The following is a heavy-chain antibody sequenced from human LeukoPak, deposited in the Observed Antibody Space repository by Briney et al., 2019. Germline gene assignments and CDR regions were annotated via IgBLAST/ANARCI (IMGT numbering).Heavy chain of an antibody. CDR2: ISGSGVTT. CDR3: AKSDYGSTIYLSGNFDY. J-gene: IGHJ4*02. V-gene: IGHV3-23*01. CDR1: GFTFSNYG. D-gene: IGHD3-10*01. Sequence: PGGSLRLSCAASGFTFSNYGMSWVRQAPGKGLEWVSAISGSGVTTYYADSVKGRFTISRDNSKNTLYLQMNSLRAEDTAVYYCAKSDYGSTIYLSGNFDYWGQGTLVTVSS.